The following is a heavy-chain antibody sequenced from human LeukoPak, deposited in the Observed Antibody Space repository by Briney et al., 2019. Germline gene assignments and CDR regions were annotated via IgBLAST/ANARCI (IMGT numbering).Heavy chain of an antibody. D-gene: IGHD3-3*01. V-gene: IGHV4-59*12. Sequence: SETLSLTCTVSGGSISSYYWSWIRQPPGKGLEWIGYIYYSGSTNYNPSLKSRVTISVDTSKNQFSLKLSSVTAADTAVYYCARPPLYYDFWSGYTAFDIWGQGTMVTVSS. CDR3: ARPPLYYDFWSGYTAFDI. CDR1: GGSISSYY. CDR2: IYYSGST. J-gene: IGHJ3*02.